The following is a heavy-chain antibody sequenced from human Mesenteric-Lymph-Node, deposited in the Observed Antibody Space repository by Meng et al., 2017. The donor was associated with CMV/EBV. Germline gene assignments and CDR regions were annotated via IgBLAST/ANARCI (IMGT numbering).Heavy chain of an antibody. CDR2: IYWDDDK. CDR1: GFSLSTSGMG. Sequence: TFSGFSLSTSGMGVVWIRQPPGKALEWLALIYWDDDKRYRPSLRSRLTISKDTLKNQVVLTMTNMEPEDTATYYCARSSGSSDWFDLWGQGSLVTVSS. V-gene: IGHV2-5*02. J-gene: IGHJ5*02. CDR3: ARSSGSSDWFDL. D-gene: IGHD3-10*01.